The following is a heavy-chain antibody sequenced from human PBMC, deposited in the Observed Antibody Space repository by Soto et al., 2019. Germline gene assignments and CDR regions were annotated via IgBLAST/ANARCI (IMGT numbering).Heavy chain of an antibody. CDR3: AKDLYRSATMPCFDH. CDR1: GFTLLNFA. CDR2: ISDSGGT. J-gene: IGHJ5*02. V-gene: IGHV3-23*01. Sequence: EVRLLESGGGLERPGGSMRLSCEASGFTLLNFAMAWVRQAPGKGLEWVSGISDSGGTYYADSMEGRFTISRDNSKNTVYLQINSLRAEDTAVYYCAKDLYRSATMPCFDHWGQGTRVTVSS. D-gene: IGHD2-2*01.